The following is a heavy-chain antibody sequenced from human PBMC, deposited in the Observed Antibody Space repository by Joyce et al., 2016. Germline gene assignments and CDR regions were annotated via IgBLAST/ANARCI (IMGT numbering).Heavy chain of an antibody. V-gene: IGHV3-48*04. CDR2: ISSSSSTI. J-gene: IGHJ4*02. Sequence: EVQLVESGGALVQTGGSLRLSCAASGFTFRSYSMIWVRQAPGKGLEWLSYISSSSSTIYYADSVKGRFTISRDNAKNSLYLQMNSLRAEDTAVFYCAKTADYCGGDCSLPIFDSWGQGTLVTVSS. CDR3: AKTADYCGGDCSLPIFDS. D-gene: IGHD2-21*02. CDR1: GFTFRSYS.